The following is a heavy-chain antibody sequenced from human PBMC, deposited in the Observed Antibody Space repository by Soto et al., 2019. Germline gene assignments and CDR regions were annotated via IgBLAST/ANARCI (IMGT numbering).Heavy chain of an antibody. J-gene: IGHJ4*02. D-gene: IGHD3-22*01. CDR3: AKIESRFFYDSTGYYPFDY. V-gene: IGHV3-23*01. Sequence: PGGSLRLSCVASGFPFSNYAMTWVRQARGKGLEWVSALSGSGVSTYYADSVMGRFTISRDNSKNTVYLQMNSLRAEDTAVYYCAKIESRFFYDSTGYYPFDYWGQGTLVTVSS. CDR1: GFPFSNYA. CDR2: LSGSGVST.